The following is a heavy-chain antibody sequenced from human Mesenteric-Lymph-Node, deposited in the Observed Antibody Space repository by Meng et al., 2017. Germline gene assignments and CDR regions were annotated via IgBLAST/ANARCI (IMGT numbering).Heavy chain of an antibody. J-gene: IGHJ4*02. D-gene: IGHD5-12*01. CDR3: ARHDGGYGDYFDH. CDR1: GGSISSSRHY. CDR2: IYYSGST. V-gene: IGHV4-39*01. Sequence: QVPLHESGPGLVKPSQTLSLTCTVSGGSISSSRHYWGWIRQPPGKGLEWIGSIYYSGSTYYNPSLRSRVTMSLDTSKNQFSLKLSSVTATDTAVYYCARHDGGYGDYFDHWGQGTLVTVSS.